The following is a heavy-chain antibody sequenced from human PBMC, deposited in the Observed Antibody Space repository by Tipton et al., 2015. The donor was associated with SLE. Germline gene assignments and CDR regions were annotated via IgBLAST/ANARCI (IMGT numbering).Heavy chain of an antibody. D-gene: IGHD3-10*01. CDR2: IYYSGNT. J-gene: IGHJ3*02. CDR3: ARPKSITMVRGLTTGPFDI. CDR1: GGSISSGDYY. Sequence: TLSLTCTVSGGSISSGDYYWSWIRQPPGKGLEWIGYIYYSGNTNYNPSLKSRVTISVDTSKNQSSLKLSSVTAADTAVYYCARPKSITMVRGLTTGPFDIWGEGTMVTVSS. V-gene: IGHV4-61*08.